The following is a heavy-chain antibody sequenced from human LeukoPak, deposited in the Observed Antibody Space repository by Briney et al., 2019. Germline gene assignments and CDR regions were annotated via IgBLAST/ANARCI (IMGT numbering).Heavy chain of an antibody. V-gene: IGHV1-69*13. CDR3: ARVRTTVVTPGYYYYMDV. D-gene: IGHD4-23*01. J-gene: IGHJ6*03. CDR2: IIPIFGTA. Sequence: SVEVSCKASGGTFSSYAISWVRQAPGQGLEWMGGIIPIFGTANYAQKFQGRVTITADESTSTAYMELSSLRSEDTAVYYCARVRTTVVTPGYYYYMDVWGKGTTVTVSS. CDR1: GGTFSSYA.